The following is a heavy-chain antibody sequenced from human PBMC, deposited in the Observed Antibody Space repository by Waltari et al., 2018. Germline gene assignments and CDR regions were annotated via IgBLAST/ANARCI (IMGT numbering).Heavy chain of an antibody. CDR1: GGSFSGYY. Sequence: QVQLQQWGAGLLKPSETLSLTCAVYGGSFSGYYWSWIRQPPGKGLEWIGESNHSGSTNYNPSLKSRVTISVDTSKNQFSLKLSSVTAADTAVYYCARLLAARPLLRYYYYGMDVWGQGTTVTVSS. CDR2: SNHSGST. V-gene: IGHV4-34*01. J-gene: IGHJ6*02. D-gene: IGHD6-6*01. CDR3: ARLLAARPLLRYYYYGMDV.